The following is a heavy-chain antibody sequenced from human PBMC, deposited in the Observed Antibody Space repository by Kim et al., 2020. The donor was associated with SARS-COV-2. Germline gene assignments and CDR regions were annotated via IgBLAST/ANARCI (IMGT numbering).Heavy chain of an antibody. CDR3: ARVGTDYGGNSIQAFDI. J-gene: IGHJ3*02. D-gene: IGHD4-17*01. V-gene: IGHV3-11*01. Sequence: VKGRFTTPRDNAENSMYLQMNSLGAEDTAVYYCARVGTDYGGNSIQAFDIWGQGTMVTVSS.